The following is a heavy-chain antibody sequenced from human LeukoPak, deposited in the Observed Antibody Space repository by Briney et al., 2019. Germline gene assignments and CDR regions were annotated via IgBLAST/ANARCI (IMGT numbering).Heavy chain of an antibody. J-gene: IGHJ4*02. CDR3: ARADYYDSSGQSFDS. CDR1: GGSISSGSYY. CDR2: IYTSGST. D-gene: IGHD3-22*01. Sequence: SETLSLTCTVSGGSISSGSYYWSWIRQPAGKRLEWIGRIYTSGSTNYNPSLKSRVTISVDTSKNQFSLKLSSVTAADTAVYYCARADYYDSSGQSFDSWGQGTLVSVSS. V-gene: IGHV4-61*02.